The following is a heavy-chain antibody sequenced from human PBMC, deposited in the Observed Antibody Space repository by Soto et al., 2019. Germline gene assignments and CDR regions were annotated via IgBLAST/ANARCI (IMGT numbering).Heavy chain of an antibody. D-gene: IGHD3-9*01. V-gene: IGHV3-64D*06. CDR2: ISSNGGST. Sequence: PGGSLRLSCSASGFTFSSYAMHWVRQAPGKGLEYVSAISSNGGSTYYADSVKGRFTISRDNSKNTLYLQMSSLRAEDTAVYYCVKDDPPVLPYFEWLDAFDIWGQGTMVTVSS. J-gene: IGHJ3*02. CDR3: VKDDPPVLPYFEWLDAFDI. CDR1: GFTFSSYA.